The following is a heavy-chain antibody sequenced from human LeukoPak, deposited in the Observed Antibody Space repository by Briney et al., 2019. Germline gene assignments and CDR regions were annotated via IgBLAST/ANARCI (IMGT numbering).Heavy chain of an antibody. D-gene: IGHD2-8*02. CDR2: IHLGILET. CDR1: GPGFNNDW. CDR3: ARLSTGGHYYSAY. Sequence: GESLRISFKGAGPGFNNDWIGGGRRKPGKGVEWRGIIHLGILETRYTPSFQAQVTISADKSTTTAYLQWSNLKASDSAMYYCARLSTGGHYYSAYWGQGTLVTVSS. V-gene: IGHV5-51*01. J-gene: IGHJ4*02.